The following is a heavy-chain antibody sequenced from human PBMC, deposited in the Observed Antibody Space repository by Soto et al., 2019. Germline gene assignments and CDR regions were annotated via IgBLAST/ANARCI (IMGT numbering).Heavy chain of an antibody. CDR3: ARVPDR. V-gene: IGHV4-30-2*01. Sequence: LSETLSLTCAVSGGSISSGGYSWSWIRQPPGKGLEWIGYIYHSGSTYYNPSLKSRATISVDRSKNQFSLKLSSVTAADTAVYYCARVPDRWGQGTLVTVSS. D-gene: IGHD2-2*01. CDR1: GGSISSGGYS. J-gene: IGHJ5*02. CDR2: IYHSGST.